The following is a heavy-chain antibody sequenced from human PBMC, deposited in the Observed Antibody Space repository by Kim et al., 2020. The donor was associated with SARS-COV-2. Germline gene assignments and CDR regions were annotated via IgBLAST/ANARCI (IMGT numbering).Heavy chain of an antibody. V-gene: IGHV4-34*01. CDR3: ARQQYYYGSGSYSLDY. Sequence: SLRSRVTISVDTSKNQCSLKLSSVTAADTAVYYCARQQYYYGSGSYSLDYWGQGTLVTVSS. D-gene: IGHD3-10*01. J-gene: IGHJ4*02.